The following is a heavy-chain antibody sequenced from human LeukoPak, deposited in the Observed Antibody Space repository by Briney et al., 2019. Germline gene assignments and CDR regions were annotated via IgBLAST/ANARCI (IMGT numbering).Heavy chain of an antibody. D-gene: IGHD6-13*01. CDR1: GYTFTSQD. J-gene: IGHJ4*02. Sequence: ASVKVSCKVFGYTFTSQDINWVRQAPGQGLEWMGWLSTDSDDTGYAQKFQGRVSMTRDNSIDTAYMELRGLKSDDTAVYYCARGGAAAETSGFDHWGRGTLAIVSA. V-gene: IGHV1-8*01. CDR3: ARGGAAAETSGFDH. CDR2: LSTDSDDT.